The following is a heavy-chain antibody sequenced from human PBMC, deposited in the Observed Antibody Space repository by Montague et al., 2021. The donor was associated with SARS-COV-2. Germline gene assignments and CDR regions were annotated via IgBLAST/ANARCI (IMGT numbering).Heavy chain of an antibody. Sequence: PALVKPTQTLTLTCTFSRFSLSTSGMCVSWIRQPPGKALEWLARIDWDDDKYYSTSLKTRLTISKDTSKNQVVLTMTNMDPVDTATYYCARMSVRGVIFDYWGQGTLVTVSS. CDR2: IDWDDDK. D-gene: IGHD3-10*01. CDR1: RFSLSTSGMC. V-gene: IGHV2-70*11. CDR3: ARMSVRGVIFDY. J-gene: IGHJ4*02.